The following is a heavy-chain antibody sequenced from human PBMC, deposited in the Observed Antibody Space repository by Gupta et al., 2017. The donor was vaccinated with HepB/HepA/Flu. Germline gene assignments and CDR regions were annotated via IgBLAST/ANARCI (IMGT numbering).Heavy chain of an antibody. Sequence: QVQLQESGPGLVKPSGTLSLTCAVSGGSISSSNWWSWVRQPPGKGLEWIGEIYHSGSTNYNPSLKSRVTTSVDKSKNQFSLKLSSVTAADTAVYYCARVYYYDSSGYPLDYWGQGTLVTVSS. CDR1: GGSISSSNW. CDR3: ARVYYYDSSGYPLDY. CDR2: IYHSGST. J-gene: IGHJ4*02. V-gene: IGHV4-4*02. D-gene: IGHD3-22*01.